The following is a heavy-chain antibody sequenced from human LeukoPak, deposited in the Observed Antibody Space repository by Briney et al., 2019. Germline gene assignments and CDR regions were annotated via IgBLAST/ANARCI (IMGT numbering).Heavy chain of an antibody. CDR1: GFTFSSYE. CDR3: ARGGSMVPY. V-gene: IGHV3-48*03. J-gene: IGHJ4*02. Sequence: PGGSLRLSCAASGFTFSSYEMNWVRQAPGKGLEWVSYISSSGSTIYYADSAKGRFTISRDNAKNSLYLQMNSLRAEDTAVYYCARGGSMVPYWDQGTLVTVSS. CDR2: ISSSGSTI. D-gene: IGHD3-10*01.